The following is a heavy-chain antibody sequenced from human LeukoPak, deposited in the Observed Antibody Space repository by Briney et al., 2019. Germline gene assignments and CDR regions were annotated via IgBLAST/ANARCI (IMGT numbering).Heavy chain of an antibody. D-gene: IGHD1-14*01. CDR1: GFTVITND. V-gene: IGHV3-53*01. Sequence: GGSLRLSCAASGFTVITNDMAWVRQAPGKGLEWVSVLYSDGNTKYADSEQGRFTISRDNSKNTLYLEMNSLSPDDTAVYYCARGVEPLAANTLAYWGQGTLVTVSS. CDR2: LYSDGNT. J-gene: IGHJ4*02. CDR3: ARGVEPLAANTLAY.